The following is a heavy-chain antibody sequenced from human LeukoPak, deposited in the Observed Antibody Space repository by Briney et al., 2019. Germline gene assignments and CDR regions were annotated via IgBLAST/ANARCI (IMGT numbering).Heavy chain of an antibody. CDR1: DFSISSGHY. D-gene: IGHD3-22*01. CDR3: ARDAYYFDNTGYRSPS. CDR2: IYHNGRT. Sequence: SETLSLTCTVSDFSISSGHYWGWIRQPPGKGLEWIASIYHNGRTYYNPSLETRVTISVDTSKNQFSLKLSSVSAADTAVYYCARDAYYFDNTGYRSPSWGRGTLVTVSS. V-gene: IGHV4-38-2*02. J-gene: IGHJ4*02.